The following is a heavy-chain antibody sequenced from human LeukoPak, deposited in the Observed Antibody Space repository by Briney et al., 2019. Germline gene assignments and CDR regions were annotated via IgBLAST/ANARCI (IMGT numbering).Heavy chain of an antibody. D-gene: IGHD3-22*01. J-gene: IGHJ4*02. Sequence: SETLSLTCTVSGYSISSGYYWGWIRQPPGKGLEWIGSIYHSGSTYYNPSLKSRGTISVDTSKNQFSLKLSSVTAADTALYYCARDYYDSSGDTYWGQGTLVTVSS. CDR3: ARDYYDSSGDTY. CDR2: IYHSGST. V-gene: IGHV4-38-2*02. CDR1: GYSISSGYY.